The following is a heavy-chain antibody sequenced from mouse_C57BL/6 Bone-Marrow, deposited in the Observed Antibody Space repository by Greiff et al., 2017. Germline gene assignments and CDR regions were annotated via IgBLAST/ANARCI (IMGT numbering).Heavy chain of an antibody. CDR3: ARRRGYGGGYWYFDV. CDR1: GYTFTSYW. J-gene: IGHJ1*03. V-gene: IGHV1-69*01. Sequence: QVQLQQPGAELVMPGASVKLSCKASGYTFTSYWMHWVKQRPGQGLEWIGEIEPSDSYTNYNQKFKGKSTLTVDKSSRTAYMQLSSLTSEDSAVYYCARRRGYGGGYWYFDVWGTGTTVTVSS. CDR2: IEPSDSYT. D-gene: IGHD2-2*01.